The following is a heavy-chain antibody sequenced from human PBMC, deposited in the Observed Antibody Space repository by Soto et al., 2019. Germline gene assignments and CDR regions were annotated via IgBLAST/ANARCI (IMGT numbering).Heavy chain of an antibody. D-gene: IGHD2-15*01. J-gene: IGHJ4*02. CDR2: ISAST. CDR3: ARGRLISLYYFED. CDR1: GFTVSSYA. V-gene: IGHV3-23*01. Sequence: GGSLRLSCAASGFTVSSYALNWVRQAPGKGLEWVSGISASTYYADSVKGRFTISRDTSKNTLYLQMNSLRAEDTAIYFCARGRLISLYYFEDWGQGTRVNVSS.